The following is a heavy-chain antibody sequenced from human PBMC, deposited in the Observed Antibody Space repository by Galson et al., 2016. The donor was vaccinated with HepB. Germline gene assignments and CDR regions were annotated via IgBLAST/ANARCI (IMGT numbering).Heavy chain of an antibody. CDR2: IIVGSGKT. Sequence: SVKVSYKASGYTFSNSAIHWVRQAPGQGLAWMGWIIVGSGKTNYAQKFQGRVTITSDTSATTVYMELSSLTSEDTAVYYCAREEGVIIVGDDVFDIWGHRTKVTVSS. D-gene: IGHD3-22*01. CDR3: AREEGVIIVGDDVFDI. CDR1: GYTFSNSA. J-gene: IGHJ3*02. V-gene: IGHV1-3*01.